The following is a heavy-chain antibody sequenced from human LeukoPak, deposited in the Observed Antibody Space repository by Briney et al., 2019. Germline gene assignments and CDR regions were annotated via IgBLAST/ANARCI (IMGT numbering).Heavy chain of an antibody. CDR1: GYTFNTYA. CDR2: INTDTGKP. V-gene: IGHV7-4-1*02. Sequence: ASVKVSCKPSGYTFNTYAMNWVRQAPGQRLEWMGWINTDTGKPTYAQGFTRRFVFSLDTSVSTAYLQISSLQAEDTAVYYRARGKYYDSWSGHRYYYMDVWGKGTTVTVSS. J-gene: IGHJ6*03. D-gene: IGHD3-3*01. CDR3: ARGKYYDSWSGHRYYYMDV.